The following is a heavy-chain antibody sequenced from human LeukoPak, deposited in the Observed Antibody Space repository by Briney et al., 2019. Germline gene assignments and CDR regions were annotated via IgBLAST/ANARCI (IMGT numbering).Heavy chain of an antibody. CDR3: ASLDERYYYDTTGLPAFDY. D-gene: IGHD3-22*01. V-gene: IGHV4-34*01. J-gene: IGHJ4*02. CDR2: INHSGST. Sequence: PSETLSLTCAVYGGSFSGYYWSWIRQPPGKGLEWIGEINHSGSTNYNPSLKSRVTISVDTSKNQFSLELSSVTAADTAVYYCASLDERYYYDTTGLPAFDYWGQGTLVTVSS. CDR1: GGSFSGYY.